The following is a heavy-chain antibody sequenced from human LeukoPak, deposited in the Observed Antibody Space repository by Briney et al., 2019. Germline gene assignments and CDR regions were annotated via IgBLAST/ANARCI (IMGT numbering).Heavy chain of an antibody. CDR1: GGSFSGYY. CDR2: INHSGST. J-gene: IGHJ4*02. Sequence: SETLSLTCAVYGGSFSGYYWSWIRQPPGKGLEWIGEINHSGSTNYNPSLKSRVTISVDTSKNQFSLKLSSVTAADTAVYYCARARPGARGVTTLRKYYFDYWGQGTLVTVSS. D-gene: IGHD3-10*01. V-gene: IGHV4-34*01. CDR3: ARARPGARGVTTLRKYYFDY.